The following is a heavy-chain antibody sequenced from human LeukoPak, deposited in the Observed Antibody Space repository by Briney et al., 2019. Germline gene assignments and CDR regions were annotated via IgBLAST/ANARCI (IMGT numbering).Heavy chain of an antibody. CDR1: GFTFSTYG. J-gene: IGHJ4*02. CDR2: ISYDGSYK. V-gene: IGHV3-30*18. D-gene: IGHD5-12*01. Sequence: GGSLRLSCAASGFTFSTYGMHWVRQAPGKGLEWVAVISYDGSYKSYADSVKGRYTISRANSKNTLYLQMNSLRVEDTAVYYCAKAASGYDYYYDDWGQGTLVTVSS. CDR3: AKAASGYDYYYDD.